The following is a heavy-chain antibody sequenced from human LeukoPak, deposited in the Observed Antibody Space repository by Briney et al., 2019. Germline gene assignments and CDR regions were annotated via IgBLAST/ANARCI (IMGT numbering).Heavy chain of an antibody. D-gene: IGHD4-23*01. CDR3: AREGYHGGNYGY. CDR1: GGSIRSGVYY. CDR2: IYYSGST. V-gene: IGHV4-30-4*08. J-gene: IGHJ4*02. Sequence: PSQTLSLTCTVSGGSIRSGVYYWSWIRQPPGKGLEWIGYIYYSGSTYYNPSLKSRVTISVDTSKNQFSLKMSSMTAADTAVDYCAREGYHGGNYGYWGQGTLVTVSS.